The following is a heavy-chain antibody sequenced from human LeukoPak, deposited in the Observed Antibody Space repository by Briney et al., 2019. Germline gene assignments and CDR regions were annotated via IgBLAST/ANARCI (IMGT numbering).Heavy chain of an antibody. Sequence: HPGGSLRLSCAASGFTFSSYWMHWVRQAPGKGLVWVSRINTDGSSTSYADSVKGRFTISRDNAKNSLYLQMNSLRGEDTAFYYCGKTRGYCSSTSCRYGMDVWGQGTMVTVSS. D-gene: IGHD2-2*01. CDR1: GFTFSSYW. V-gene: IGHV3-74*01. CDR2: INTDGSST. J-gene: IGHJ6*02. CDR3: GKTRGYCSSTSCRYGMDV.